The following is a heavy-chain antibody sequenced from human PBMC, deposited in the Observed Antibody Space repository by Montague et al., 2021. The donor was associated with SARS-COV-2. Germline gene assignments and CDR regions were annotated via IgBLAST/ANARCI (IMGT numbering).Heavy chain of an antibody. D-gene: IGHD3-10*01. CDR2: INHGGST. CDR1: GTSFSGYY. V-gene: IGHV4-34*01. J-gene: IGHJ6*03. Sequence: SETLSLTCAVYGTSFSGYYWNWIRQPPGKGLEWIGEINHGGSTKYSPSLKSRLTISADTSKNQFSLKLTSVAAADTAVYYCARLRDGVVPSPILGVGPYYSYYCMDVWGRGTMATVSS. CDR3: ARLRDGVVPSPILGVGPYYSYYCMDV.